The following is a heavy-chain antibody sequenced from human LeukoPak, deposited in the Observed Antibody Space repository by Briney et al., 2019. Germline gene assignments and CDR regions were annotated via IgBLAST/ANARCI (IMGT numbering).Heavy chain of an antibody. CDR2: ISGSAHKI. J-gene: IGHJ4*02. CDR1: GITFSNYA. Sequence: GGSLRLSCVASGITFSNYAVSWVRQAPEKGLDWVAVISGSAHKIRYADSVKGRFTISRDNSENIVYLQMNTLRVEDTAVYYCAGRPTGYSSGYIHWGQGTLVTVSS. CDR3: AGRPTGYSSGYIH. V-gene: IGHV3-23*01. D-gene: IGHD5-18*01.